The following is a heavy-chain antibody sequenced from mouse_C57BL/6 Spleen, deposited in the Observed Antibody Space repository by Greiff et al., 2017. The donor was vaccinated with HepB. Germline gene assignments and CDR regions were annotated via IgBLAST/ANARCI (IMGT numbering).Heavy chain of an antibody. V-gene: IGHV5-4*01. D-gene: IGHD1-1*01. CDR2: ISDGGSYT. CDR1: GFTFSSYA. Sequence: EVMLVESGGGLVKPGGSLKLSCAASGFTFSSYAMSWVRQTPEKRLEWVATISDGGSYTYYPDNVKGRFTISRDNAKNNLYLQMSHLKSEDTAMYYCARDTYGSRRDYYAMDYWGQGTSVTVSS. J-gene: IGHJ4*01. CDR3: ARDTYGSRRDYYAMDY.